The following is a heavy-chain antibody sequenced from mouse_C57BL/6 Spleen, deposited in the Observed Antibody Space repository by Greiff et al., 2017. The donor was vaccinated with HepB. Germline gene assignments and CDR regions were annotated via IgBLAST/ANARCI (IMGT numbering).Heavy chain of an antibody. Sequence: KQSCKASGYTFTSYWMHWVKQRPGQGLEWIGEIDPSDSYTNYNQKFKGKSTLTVDKSSSTAYMQLSSLTSEDSAVYYCARNYGRAFDVWGTGTTVTVSS. J-gene: IGHJ1*03. V-gene: IGHV1-69*01. CDR2: IDPSDSYT. CDR1: GYTFTSYW. D-gene: IGHD1-1*01. CDR3: ARNYGRAFDV.